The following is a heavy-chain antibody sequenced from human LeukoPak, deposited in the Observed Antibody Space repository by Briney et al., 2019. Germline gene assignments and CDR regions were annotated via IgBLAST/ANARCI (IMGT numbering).Heavy chain of an antibody. CDR1: GGTFSSYA. J-gene: IGHJ3*02. Sequence: SVKVSCKASGGTFSSYAISWVRQAPGQGLEWMGRIIPIFGTANYAQKFQGRVTITTDESTSTAYMELSSLRSEDTAVYYCARKVVNTPAAFDIWGQGTMVTVS. CDR3: ARKVVNTPAAFDI. V-gene: IGHV1-69*05. CDR2: IIPIFGTA. D-gene: IGHD3-22*01.